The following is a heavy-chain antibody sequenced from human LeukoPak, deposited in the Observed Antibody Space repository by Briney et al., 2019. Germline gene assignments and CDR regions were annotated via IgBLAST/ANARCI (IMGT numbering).Heavy chain of an antibody. CDR1: GFTFSSYE. CDR2: ISSSGSTI. V-gene: IGHV3-48*03. D-gene: IGHD2-15*01. CDR3: AKAPVTSCRGAFCYPFDY. Sequence: GSLRLSCAASGFTFSSYEMNWVRQALGKGLEWVSYISSSGSTIYYAASVRGRFTISRDTSRSTLYLQMNSLRAEDAAVYYCAKAPVTSCRGAFCYPFDYWGQGTLVTVSS. J-gene: IGHJ4*02.